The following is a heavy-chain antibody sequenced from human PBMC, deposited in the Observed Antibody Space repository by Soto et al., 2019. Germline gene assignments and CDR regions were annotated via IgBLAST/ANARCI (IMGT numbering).Heavy chain of an antibody. CDR3: VKERIASWLTHS. CDR2: ISGSGRIT. V-gene: IGHV3-23*01. Sequence: GGSLRLACVASGFSFGGYAMSWVRQSPGKGFEWVSTISGSGRITNYADLVKGRFTTSKQTSTNTLYLHMSSLTADDTAVYYCVKERIASWLTHSCGPATMVTVYS. D-gene: IGHD6-6*01. CDR1: GFSFGGYA. J-gene: IGHJ4*02.